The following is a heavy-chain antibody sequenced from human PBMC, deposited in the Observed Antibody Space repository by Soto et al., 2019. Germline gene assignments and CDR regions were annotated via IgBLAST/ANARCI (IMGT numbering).Heavy chain of an antibody. J-gene: IGHJ6*02. CDR2: INHSGST. Sequence: SETLSLTCAVYGGSFSGYYWSWIRQPPGKGLEWIGEINHSGSTNYNPSLKSRVTISVDTSKNQFSLKLSSVTAADTAVYYCAREVWSSSRSDYYYYGMDVWGQGTTVTVSS. V-gene: IGHV4-34*01. D-gene: IGHD6-13*01. CDR1: GGSFSGYY. CDR3: AREVWSSSRSDYYYYGMDV.